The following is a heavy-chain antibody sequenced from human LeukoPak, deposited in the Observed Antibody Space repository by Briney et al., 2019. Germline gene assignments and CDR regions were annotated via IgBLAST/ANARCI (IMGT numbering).Heavy chain of an antibody. Sequence: PGGSLRLSCTASGFTFSSYSMNWVRQAPGKGLEWVSSISTSSSYIYYADSVKGRFAISRDNARNSLYLQMNTLRAEDTAVYSCARGADGVSSNSRGWFDPWGQGTLVTVSS. D-gene: IGHD2-15*01. CDR3: ARGADGVSSNSRGWFDP. J-gene: IGHJ5*02. CDR2: ISTSSSYI. V-gene: IGHV3-21*01. CDR1: GFTFSSYS.